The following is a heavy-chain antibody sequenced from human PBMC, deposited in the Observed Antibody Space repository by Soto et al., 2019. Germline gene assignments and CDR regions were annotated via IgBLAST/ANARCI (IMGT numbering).Heavy chain of an antibody. D-gene: IGHD3-3*01. CDR3: ARGGLRFLEWLAI. V-gene: IGHV3-74*01. Sequence: PGGSLRLSCAASGFTFSSYWMHWVRQAPGKGLVWVSRINSDGSSTSYADSVKGRFTISRDNAKNTLYLQMNSLRAEDTAVYYCARGGLRFLEWLAIWGQGTLVTVSS. J-gene: IGHJ4*02. CDR2: INSDGSST. CDR1: GFTFSSYW.